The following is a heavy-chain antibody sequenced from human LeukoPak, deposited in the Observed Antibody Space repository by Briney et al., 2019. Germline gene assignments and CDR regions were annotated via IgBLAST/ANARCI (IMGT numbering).Heavy chain of an antibody. J-gene: IGHJ6*03. CDR2: IDWDDDK. CDR1: GFSLSTSGMR. V-gene: IGHV2-70*04. CDR3: ARQIQWGYYYYMDV. D-gene: IGHD5-12*01. Sequence: SGPTLVNPTQTLTLTCTFSGFSLSTSGMRVYWIRQAPGKALEWLARIDWDDDKFYITSLKTRLTISKDTSKNQVVLTMTNMDPVDTATYYCARQIQWGYYYYMDVWGKGTTVTVSS.